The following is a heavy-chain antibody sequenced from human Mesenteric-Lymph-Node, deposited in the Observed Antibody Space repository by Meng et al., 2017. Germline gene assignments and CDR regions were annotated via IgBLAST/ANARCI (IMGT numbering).Heavy chain of an antibody. J-gene: IGHJ2*01. D-gene: IGHD4-17*01. V-gene: IGHV1-69*06. CDR1: GYTFTSYA. Sequence: SVKVSCKASGYTFTSYAMNWVRQAPGQGLEWMGGIIPISDTENYAQKFQGTFTITADKSTSTAYMELSSLRSEDTAVYFCARGMTTRPGYWYFDLWGRGTLVTVSS. CDR3: ARGMTTRPGYWYFDL. CDR2: IIPISDTE.